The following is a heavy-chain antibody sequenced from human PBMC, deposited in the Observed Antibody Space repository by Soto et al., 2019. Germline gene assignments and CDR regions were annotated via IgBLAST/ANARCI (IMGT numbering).Heavy chain of an antibody. V-gene: IGHV1-69*13. CDR1: GGTFSSYA. CDR2: IIPIFGTA. Sequence: SVKVSCKASGGTFSSYAISWVRQAPGQGLEWMGGIIPIFGTANYAQKFQGRVTITADESTSTAYMELSSLRSEDTAVYYCARDRRARRDYYYGMDAWGQGTTVTVSS. J-gene: IGHJ6*02. CDR3: ARDRRARRDYYYGMDA.